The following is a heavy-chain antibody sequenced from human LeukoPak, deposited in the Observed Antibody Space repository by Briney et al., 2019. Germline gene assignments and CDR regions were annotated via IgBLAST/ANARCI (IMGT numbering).Heavy chain of an antibody. J-gene: IGHJ6*02. CDR1: GYTFTSCD. D-gene: IGHD2-2*01. V-gene: IGHV1-8*01. Sequence: GASVKVSCKASGYTFTSCDINWVRQATGQGLEWMGWMNPNSGNTGYAQKFQGRVTMTRNTSISTAYMELSSLRSEDTAVYYCARSWVEGYCSSTSCFYGMDVWGQGTTVTVSS. CDR2: MNPNSGNT. CDR3: ARSWVEGYCSSTSCFYGMDV.